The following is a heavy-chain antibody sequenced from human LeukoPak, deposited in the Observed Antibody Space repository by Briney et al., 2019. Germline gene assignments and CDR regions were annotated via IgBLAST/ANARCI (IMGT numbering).Heavy chain of an antibody. Sequence: PSGTLSLTCAVSGYSISSGYWWSWVRQSPGKGLEWIGEISHSGSTNYNPSLKSRVTSSLDKSTNQLSLQLTSVTAADTAVYHCARAGDYCLEHWGQGILVSVSS. CDR2: ISHSGST. D-gene: IGHD2-15*01. J-gene: IGHJ4*02. V-gene: IGHV4-4*02. CDR1: GYSISSGYW. CDR3: ARAGDYCLEH.